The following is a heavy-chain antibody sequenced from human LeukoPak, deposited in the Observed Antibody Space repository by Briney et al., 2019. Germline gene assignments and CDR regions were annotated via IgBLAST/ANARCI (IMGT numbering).Heavy chain of an antibody. CDR1: RGSINNQY. J-gene: IGHJ3*02. V-gene: IGHV4-4*07. CDR2: MYTNGES. CDR3: ARWCSSTSCPVDAFDI. Sequence: SETLSLTCTVSRGSINNQYWSWIQQPAGKGLEWIGRMYTNGESDYNPSLKSRVAMSVDTSKNQFSLKLSSVTAADTAVYYCARWCSSTSCPVDAFDIWGQGTMVTVSS. D-gene: IGHD2-2*01.